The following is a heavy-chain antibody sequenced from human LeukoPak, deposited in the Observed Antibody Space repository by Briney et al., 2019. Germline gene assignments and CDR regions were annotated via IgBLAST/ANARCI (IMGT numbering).Heavy chain of an antibody. D-gene: IGHD2-21*01. Sequence: ASVKVSCKASGYTFTSYDINWVRQATGQGLEWMGWMNPNSGNTGYAQKFQGRVTITRNTPISTAYMELSSLRSEDTAVYYCARLAYCGGDCYFNWFDPWGQGTLVTVSS. CDR2: MNPNSGNT. CDR3: ARLAYCGGDCYFNWFDP. CDR1: GYTFTSYD. J-gene: IGHJ5*02. V-gene: IGHV1-8*03.